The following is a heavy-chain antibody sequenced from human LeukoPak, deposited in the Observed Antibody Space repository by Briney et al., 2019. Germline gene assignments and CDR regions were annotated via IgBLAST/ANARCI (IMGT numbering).Heavy chain of an antibody. CDR2: ISSNGGST. J-gene: IGHJ4*02. D-gene: IGHD2-2*01. Sequence: PGGSLRLSCSASGFTFSSYAMHWVRQAPGKGLEYVSAISSNGGSTYYADSVKGRFTISRDNSKNTLYLQMSSLRAEDTAVYYCVNGFYQRRVPFVYWGQGTLVTVSS. CDR1: GFTFSSYA. V-gene: IGHV3-64D*06. CDR3: VNGFYQRRVPFVY.